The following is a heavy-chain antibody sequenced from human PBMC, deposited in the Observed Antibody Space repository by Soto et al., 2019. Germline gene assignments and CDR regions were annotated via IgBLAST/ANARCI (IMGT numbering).Heavy chain of an antibody. CDR3: ATAPHPANYDSAVP. V-gene: IGHV3-23*01. CDR2: ISGSGGST. D-gene: IGHD3-3*01. CDR1: GFTFSSYA. Sequence: EVQLLESGGGLVQPGGSLRLSCAASGFTFSSYAMSWVRQAPGKGLEWVSAISGSGGSTYYADSVKGRFTISRDNSKNTLDLQMNSLRAEDTAVYYCATAPHPANYDSAVPWGQGTLVTVSS. J-gene: IGHJ5*02.